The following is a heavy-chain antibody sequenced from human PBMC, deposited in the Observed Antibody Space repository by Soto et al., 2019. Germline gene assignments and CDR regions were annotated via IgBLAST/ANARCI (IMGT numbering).Heavy chain of an antibody. J-gene: IGHJ5*02. V-gene: IGHV4-59*08. CDR3: ARQGRYYDNNGYSWFAR. CDR2: IYYSGST. Sequence: SETLSLTCTVSGGSISSYYWTWIRQSPGKGLEWIGYIYYSGSTNYNPSLKSRVTISVDTSKNQFSLKLRSVTAADTAFYYCARQGRYYDNNGYSWFARWGQGTLVTVSS. CDR1: GGSISSYY. D-gene: IGHD3-22*01.